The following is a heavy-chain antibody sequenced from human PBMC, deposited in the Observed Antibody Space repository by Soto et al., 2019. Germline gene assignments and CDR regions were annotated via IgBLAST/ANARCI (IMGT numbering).Heavy chain of an antibody. J-gene: IGHJ4*02. CDR2: ISYDGSNK. Sequence: GGSLRLSCAASGFTFSSYAMHWVRQAPGKGLEWVAVISYDGSNKYYADSVKGRFTISRDNSKNTLYLQMNSLRAEDTAVYCCARAPDYYDSSGYYYWGQGTLVTVSS. CDR1: GFTFSSYA. V-gene: IGHV3-30-3*01. D-gene: IGHD3-22*01. CDR3: ARAPDYYDSSGYYY.